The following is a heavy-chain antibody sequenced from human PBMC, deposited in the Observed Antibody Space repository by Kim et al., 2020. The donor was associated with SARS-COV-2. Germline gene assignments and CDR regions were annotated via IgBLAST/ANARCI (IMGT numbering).Heavy chain of an antibody. V-gene: IGHV3-23*01. J-gene: IGHJ4*02. Sequence: AGSVKGRFTISRDNSRNTLYLQLNSLGAEDTAVYYCAIVASKLRFLNFEYWGQGTLVTVSP. CDR3: AIVASKLRFLNFEY. D-gene: IGHD3-3*01.